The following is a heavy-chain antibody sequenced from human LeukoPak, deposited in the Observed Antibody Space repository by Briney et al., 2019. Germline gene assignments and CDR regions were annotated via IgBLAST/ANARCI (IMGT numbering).Heavy chain of an antibody. V-gene: IGHV3-66*01. D-gene: IGHD1-14*01. Sequence: PGGSLRLSCAASGFTVSSNYMSWVRQAPGKGLEWVSVIYSGGSTYYADSVKGRFTISRDNSKNTLYLQMNSLRAEDTAVYYCARDAAKWPNHIYHVYWGQGTLFTVSS. CDR3: ARDAAKWPNHIYHVY. CDR2: IYSGGST. J-gene: IGHJ4*02. CDR1: GFTVSSNY.